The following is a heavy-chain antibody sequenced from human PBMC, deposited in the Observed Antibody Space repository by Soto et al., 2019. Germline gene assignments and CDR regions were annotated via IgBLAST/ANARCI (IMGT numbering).Heavy chain of an antibody. V-gene: IGHV3-53*01. Sequence: GGSLRLSCAASGFTVSSNYMSWVRQAPGKGLEWVSVIYSGGSTYYADSVKGRFTISRDNSKNTLYLQMNSLRAEDTAVYYCAREAPINMIGKSDAFDICGQGPMVTVSS. CDR1: GFTVSSNY. CDR2: IYSGGST. CDR3: AREAPINMIGKSDAFDI. J-gene: IGHJ3*02. D-gene: IGHD3-22*01.